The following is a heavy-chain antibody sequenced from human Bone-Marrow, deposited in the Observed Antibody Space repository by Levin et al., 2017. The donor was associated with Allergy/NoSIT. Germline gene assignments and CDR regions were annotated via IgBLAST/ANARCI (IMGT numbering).Heavy chain of an antibody. CDR2: INAGNGKT. V-gene: IGHV1-3*01. Sequence: EASVKVSCRISGYTFPNFALHWVRQAPGQSLEWVGWINAGNGKTKYSQAFQGRVTISRDTSASTAYMELSGLRSADTAVYYCASAVVETVTTEPEDWGQGTLVTVSS. J-gene: IGHJ4*02. D-gene: IGHD4-17*01. CDR1: GYTFPNFA. CDR3: ASAVVETVTTEPED.